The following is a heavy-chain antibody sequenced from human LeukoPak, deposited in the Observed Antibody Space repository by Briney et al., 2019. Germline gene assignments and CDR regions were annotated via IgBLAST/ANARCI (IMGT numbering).Heavy chain of an antibody. J-gene: IGHJ4*02. D-gene: IGHD4-17*01. V-gene: IGHV3-23*01. CDR3: ARGGHDYGDYTYDY. CDR2: ISGSGGST. CDR1: GFTFSSYA. Sequence: GGSLRLSCAASGFTFSSYAMSWVRQAPGKGLEWVSAISGSGGSTYYADSVKGRFTISRDNSKNTLYLQMNSLRAEDTAVYYCARGGHDYGDYTYDYWGQGTLVTVSS.